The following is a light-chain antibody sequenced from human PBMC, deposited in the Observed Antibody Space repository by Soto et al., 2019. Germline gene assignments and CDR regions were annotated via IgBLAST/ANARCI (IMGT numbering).Light chain of an antibody. CDR1: SSDVGGSKY. V-gene: IGLV2-11*01. CDR3: CSYAGSYTLV. J-gene: IGLJ3*02. CDR2: DVS. Sequence: QSVLTQPRSVSGSPGQSVTISCAGTSSDVGGSKYVSWYQQHPGEAPKLMIYDVSKRPSGVPDRFSASKSGNTASLTISGLQAEDEADYYCCSYAGSYTLVFGGGTQLTVL.